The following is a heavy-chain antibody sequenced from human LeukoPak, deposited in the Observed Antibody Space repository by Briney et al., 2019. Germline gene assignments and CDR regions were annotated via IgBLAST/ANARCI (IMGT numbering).Heavy chain of an antibody. CDR1: GGSISSSSYY. D-gene: IGHD6-19*01. J-gene: IGHJ4*02. Sequence: PSETLSLTCTVSGGSISSSSYYWGWIRQPPGKGLEWIGSIYYSGSTYYNPSLKSRVTISVDTSKNQFSLKLRSVTAADTAVYYCARQNLGSGWNNYDYWGQGTLVTVSS. CDR3: ARQNLGSGWNNYDY. V-gene: IGHV4-39*01. CDR2: IYYSGST.